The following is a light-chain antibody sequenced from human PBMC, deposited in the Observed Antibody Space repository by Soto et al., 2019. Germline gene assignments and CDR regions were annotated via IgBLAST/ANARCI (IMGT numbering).Light chain of an antibody. V-gene: IGKV1-12*01. Sequence: DIQMTQSPSSVSASVGDRVTITCRASQGISTWLAWYQQKPGKAPKLLVHSASTLQSGVPSRFSCSGSAINFSLTISSLRPEDVATFYCQQASRFPWTFGQGTTVENK. CDR2: SAS. J-gene: IGKJ1*01. CDR1: QGISTW. CDR3: QQASRFPWT.